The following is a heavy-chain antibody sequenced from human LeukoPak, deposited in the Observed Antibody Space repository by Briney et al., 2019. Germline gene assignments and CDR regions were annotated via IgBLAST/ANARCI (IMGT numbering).Heavy chain of an antibody. Sequence: ASETLSLTCTVSGYSISSGYYWGWIRQPPGKGLEWIGSIYHSGSTYYNPSLKSRVTISVDTSKNQFSLKLSSVTAADTAVYYCANGRDYYDSSGYWDYDAFDIWGQGTMVTVPS. CDR3: ANGRDYYDSSGYWDYDAFDI. V-gene: IGHV4-38-2*02. CDR2: IYHSGST. J-gene: IGHJ3*02. D-gene: IGHD3-22*01. CDR1: GYSISSGYY.